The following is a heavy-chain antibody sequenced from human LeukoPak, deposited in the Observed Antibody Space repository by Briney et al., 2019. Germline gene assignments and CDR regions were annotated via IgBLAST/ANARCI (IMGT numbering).Heavy chain of an antibody. CDR3: ARDICGYNYGCFDS. J-gene: IGHJ4*02. CDR2: IFITGST. Sequence: SQTLSLTCAVSGDSIGRGSYYWGWIRQPAGKAPEWIGRIFITGSTSYNPSLKSRVTISVDTSKNQFSLNLRSVTAADTAVYYCARDICGYNYGCFDSWGQGTLVTVSS. V-gene: IGHV4-61*02. CDR1: GDSIGRGSYY. D-gene: IGHD5-18*01.